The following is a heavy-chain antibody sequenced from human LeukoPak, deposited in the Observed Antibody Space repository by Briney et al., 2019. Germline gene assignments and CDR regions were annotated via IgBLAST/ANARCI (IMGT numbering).Heavy chain of an antibody. V-gene: IGHV3-53*01. D-gene: IGHD3-9*01. J-gene: IGHJ4*02. CDR1: GFTVSNNY. CDR2: IYSGGST. Sequence: GGSLRLSCAASGFTVSNNYMSWVRQAPGKGLEWVSVIYSGGSTYYADSVKGRFTISRDNAKNSLYLQMNSLRAEDTAVYYCARDPPNYDILTGYSYYFDYWGQGTLVTVSS. CDR3: ARDPPNYDILTGYSYYFDY.